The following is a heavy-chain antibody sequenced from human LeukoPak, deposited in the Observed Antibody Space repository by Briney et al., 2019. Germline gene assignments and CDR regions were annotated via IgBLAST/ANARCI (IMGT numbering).Heavy chain of an antibody. D-gene: IGHD3-22*01. V-gene: IGHV3-53*01. CDR3: ASYSSLDY. J-gene: IGHJ4*02. CDR2: LYSGSDT. Sequence: GGSLRLSCAASGFSVSTKYMNWVRQAPGKGLEWVSILYSGSDTYYANSVKGRFTISRDNSKNTLYLQMNSLRADDTAVYYCASYSSLDYWGQGALVTVPS. CDR1: GFSVSTKY.